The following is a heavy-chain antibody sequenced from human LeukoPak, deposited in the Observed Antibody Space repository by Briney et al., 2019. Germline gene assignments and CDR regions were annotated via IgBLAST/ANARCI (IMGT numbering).Heavy chain of an antibody. CDR3: AKSSYSIFDY. D-gene: IGHD5-18*01. Sequence: SETLSLTCTVSGYSISSGYYWGWIRQPPGKGLEWIGSIYHSGSTYYNPSLKSRVTISVDTSKNQFSLKLSSVTAADTAVYYCAKSSYSIFDYWGQGTLVTVSS. CDR1: GYSISSGYY. J-gene: IGHJ4*02. V-gene: IGHV4-38-2*02. CDR2: IYHSGST.